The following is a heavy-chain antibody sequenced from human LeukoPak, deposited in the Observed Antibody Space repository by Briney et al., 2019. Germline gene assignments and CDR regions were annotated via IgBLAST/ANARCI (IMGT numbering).Heavy chain of an antibody. D-gene: IGHD2-15*01. V-gene: IGHV3-11*01. CDR1: GFTFSDYY. CDR3: ATQYCSGGSCHGGFDY. CDR2: ISSSGSTI. J-gene: IGHJ4*02. Sequence: GGSLRLSCAASGFTFSDYYMSWIRQAPGKGLEWVSYISSSGSTIYYADSVKRRFTISRDNAKNSLYLQMNSLRAEDTAVYYCATQYCSGGSCHGGFDYWGQGTLVTVSS.